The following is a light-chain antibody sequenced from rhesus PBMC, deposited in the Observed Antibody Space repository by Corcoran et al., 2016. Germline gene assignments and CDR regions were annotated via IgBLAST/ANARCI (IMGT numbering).Light chain of an antibody. J-gene: IGLJ1*01. CDR3: ISYAGSNNYI. CDR1: SSDIGAYNY. Sequence: QAALTQPRSVSGSPGQSVTISCTGTSSDIGAYNYVSWYQQHPGTAPQLMIYDVSKRPSGVSDRFSGSKSGNTASLTISGLQTEDEADYYCISYAGSNNYIFGAGTRLTVL. V-gene: IGLV2-32*02. CDR2: DVS.